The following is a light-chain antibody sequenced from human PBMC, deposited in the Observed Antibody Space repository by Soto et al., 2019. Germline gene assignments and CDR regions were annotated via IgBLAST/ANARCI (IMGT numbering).Light chain of an antibody. CDR3: AAWDGSLNGWV. CDR1: SSNIGSNT. Sequence: QSVLTQAPSVSGTPGQRVTISCSGSSSNIGSNTVSWYQQVPGTAPKVLIYSNVQRPSGVPDRFSGSKSGTSASLAIGGLQSEDEADYYCAAWDGSLNGWVFGGGTQLTV. J-gene: IGLJ3*02. CDR2: SNV. V-gene: IGLV1-44*01.